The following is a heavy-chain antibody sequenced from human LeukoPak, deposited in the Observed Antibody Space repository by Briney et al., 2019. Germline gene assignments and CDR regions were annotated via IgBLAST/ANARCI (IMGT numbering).Heavy chain of an antibody. CDR1: GGSIRISDYY. Sequence: SETLSLTCIVSGGSIRISDYYWGWIRQPPGKGLEWIGSISYSGTYYNPSLKSRLTISVDTPKNQFSLTLTSVAAADTAVYYCARRTSSPVGAIDYWGQGTLVTVSS. J-gene: IGHJ4*02. D-gene: IGHD1-26*01. CDR2: ISYSGT. CDR3: ARRTSSPVGAIDY. V-gene: IGHV4-39*01.